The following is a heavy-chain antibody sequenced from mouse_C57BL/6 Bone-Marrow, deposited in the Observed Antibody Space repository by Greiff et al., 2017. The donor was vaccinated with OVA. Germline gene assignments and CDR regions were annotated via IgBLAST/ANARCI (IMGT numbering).Heavy chain of an antibody. J-gene: IGHJ2*01. CDR3: TRETVVATDFDY. CDR1: GFNIKDDY. CDR2: IDPENGDT. D-gene: IGHD1-1*01. Sequence: VHVKQSGAELVRPGASVKLSCTASGFNIKDDYMHWVKQRPEQGLEWIGWIDPENGDTEYASKFQGKATITADTSSNTAYLQLSSLTSEDTAVYYCTRETVVATDFDYWGQGTTLTVSS. V-gene: IGHV14-4*01.